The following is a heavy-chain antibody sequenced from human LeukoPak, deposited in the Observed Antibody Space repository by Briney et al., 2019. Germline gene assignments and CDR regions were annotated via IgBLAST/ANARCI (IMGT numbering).Heavy chain of an antibody. CDR3: AKTQRELSLTGDY. J-gene: IGHJ4*02. CDR1: GFTFSRFG. V-gene: IGHV3-23*01. CDR2: ISGSGGST. D-gene: IGHD3-16*02. Sequence: GGSLRLSCAASGFTFSRFGMSWVRQAPGKGLEWVSAISGSGGSTYYADSVKGRFTISRDNSKNTLYLQMNSLRAEDTAVYYCAKTQRELSLTGDYWGQGTLVTVSS.